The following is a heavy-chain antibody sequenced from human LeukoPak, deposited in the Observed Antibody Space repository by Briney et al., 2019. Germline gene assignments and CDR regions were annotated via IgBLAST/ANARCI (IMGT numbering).Heavy chain of an antibody. CDR3: ATTPGIAAAGPPGY. J-gene: IGHJ4*02. D-gene: IGHD6-13*01. Sequence: GGSLRLSCAASGFTFDDYGMSWDRQAPGKGLKWVSGINSNGGSTGYADSVKGRFTISRDNAKNSLYLKMNSLRAEDTALYYCATTPGIAAAGPPGYWGQGTLVTVSS. CDR2: INSNGGST. CDR1: GFTFDDYG. V-gene: IGHV3-20*04.